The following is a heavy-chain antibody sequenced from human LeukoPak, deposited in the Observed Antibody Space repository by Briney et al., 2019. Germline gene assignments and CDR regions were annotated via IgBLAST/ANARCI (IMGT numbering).Heavy chain of an antibody. V-gene: IGHV4-34*01. J-gene: IGHJ1*01. CDR3: ARPSGSYRSAEYFHH. CDR1: GGSFSGYY. CDR2: IYYSGST. Sequence: SETLSLTCAVYGGSFSGYYWGWIRQPPGKGLEWIGSIYYSGSTYYNPSLKSRVTMSVDTSDYQFSLQLSSVTAADTAVYYCARPSGSYRSAEYFHHWGQGTLVTVSS. D-gene: IGHD1-26*01.